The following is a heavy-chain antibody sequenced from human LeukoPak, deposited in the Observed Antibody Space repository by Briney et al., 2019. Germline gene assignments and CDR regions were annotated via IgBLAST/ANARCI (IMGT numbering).Heavy chain of an antibody. V-gene: IGHV3-7*04. D-gene: IGHD2-21*01. CDR3: VKGDWYFES. J-gene: IGHJ4*02. CDR2: VNQDGTEK. CDR1: GFNFGDSR. Sequence: PGGSLRLSCAASGFNFGDSRMTWVRQAPGKGLQWVANVNQDGTEKHFLDSVEGRLTISRDNAKKSLYLQMSSLRPEDTALYFCVKGDWYFESWGQGTLVTVSS.